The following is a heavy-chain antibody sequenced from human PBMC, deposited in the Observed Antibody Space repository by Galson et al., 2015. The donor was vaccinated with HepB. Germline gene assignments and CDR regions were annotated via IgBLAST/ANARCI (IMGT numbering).Heavy chain of an antibody. CDR2: ISYDGSNK. CDR3: ARDLREPIVVVIAIPRHYYYGMDV. J-gene: IGHJ6*02. V-gene: IGHV3-30-3*01. CDR1: GFTFSSYA. Sequence: SLRLSCAASGFTFSSYAMHWVRQAPGKGLEWVAVISYDGSNKYYADSVKGRFTISRDNFKNTLYLQMNSLRAEDTAVYYCARDLREPIVVVIAIPRHYYYGMDVWGQGTTVTVSS. D-gene: IGHD2-21*01.